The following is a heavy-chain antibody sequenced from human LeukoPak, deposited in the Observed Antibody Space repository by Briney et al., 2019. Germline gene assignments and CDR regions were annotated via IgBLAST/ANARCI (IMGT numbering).Heavy chain of an antibody. CDR2: IFYSGTT. CDR3: ANLSRGWPGGVFDI. CDR1: GGSISDYY. Sequence: PSETLSLTCTVSGGSISDYYWSWIRQPPGKGLEWIGYIFYSGTTNYNPSLKSRVTISVDQSKNQFSLRLITVPAADTAVYYCANLSRGWPGGVFDIWGQGTMVTVSS. D-gene: IGHD6-19*01. V-gene: IGHV4-59*08. J-gene: IGHJ3*02.